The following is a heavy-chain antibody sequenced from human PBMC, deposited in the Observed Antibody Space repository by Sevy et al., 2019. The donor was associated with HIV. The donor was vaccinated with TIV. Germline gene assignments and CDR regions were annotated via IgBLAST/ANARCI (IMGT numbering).Heavy chain of an antibody. V-gene: IGHV3-23*01. J-gene: IGHJ4*02. Sequence: GGSLRLSCAASGFTFSNCAMSWVRQAPGKGLEWVSAISGSGGGTYSADSVKGRFTISRDNSKNTLHLQMNSLRAEDTAIYYCVKGSAAARLYYFDYWGQGTLVTVSS. D-gene: IGHD6-13*01. CDR2: ISGSGGGT. CDR3: VKGSAAARLYYFDY. CDR1: GFTFSNCA.